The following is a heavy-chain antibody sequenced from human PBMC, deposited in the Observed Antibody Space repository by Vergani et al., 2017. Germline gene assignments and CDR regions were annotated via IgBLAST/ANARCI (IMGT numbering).Heavy chain of an antibody. CDR1: GFSLSNARMG. CDR2: IFSNDEK. CDR3: AHAAAYYIDSTIYYYPTF. V-gene: IGHV2-26*01. J-gene: IGHJ4*02. Sequence: QVTLQESGPVLVKPTETLTLTCTVSGFSLSNARMGVSWIRQPPGKALEWLAHIFSNDEKSYSTSLKSRLTISKDTSKSQVVLTMTNMDPVDTGTYYCAHAAAYYIDSTIYYYPTFWGQGTLVTVSS. D-gene: IGHD3-22*01.